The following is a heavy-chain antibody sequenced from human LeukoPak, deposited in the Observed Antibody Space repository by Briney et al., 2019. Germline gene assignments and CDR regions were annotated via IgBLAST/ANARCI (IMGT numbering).Heavy chain of an antibody. V-gene: IGHV3-48*03. CDR2: INNSGRTI. CDR3: ARDLDWSFDY. D-gene: IGHD3-9*01. CDR1: GFTFANHA. Sequence: PGGSLRLSCAASGFTFANHAMNWVRRAPGKGLEWIAYINNSGRTIYYADSMKGRLTISRDNAKSSLYLQVNSLRADDTAIYYCARDLDWSFDYWGQGIQVTVSS. J-gene: IGHJ4*02.